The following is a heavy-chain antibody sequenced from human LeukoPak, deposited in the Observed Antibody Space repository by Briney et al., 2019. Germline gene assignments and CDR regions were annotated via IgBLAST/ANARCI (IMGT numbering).Heavy chain of an antibody. CDR2: MNPNSGNT. CDR3: ARIGHDLYQTFDS. J-gene: IGHJ5*01. CDR1: GGTFSSYA. V-gene: IGHV1-8*02. Sequence: ASVKVSCKASGGTFSSYAINWVRQATGQGLEWMGWMNPNSGNTGYAQKFQGRVTMTRNTSISTAYMELSSLRSEDTAVYYCARIGHDLYQTFDSWGHGTLITVSS. D-gene: IGHD2-2*01.